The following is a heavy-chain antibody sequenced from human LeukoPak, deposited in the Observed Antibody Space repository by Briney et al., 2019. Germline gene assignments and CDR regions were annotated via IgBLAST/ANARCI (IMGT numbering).Heavy chain of an antibody. CDR2: ISGSGGST. Sequence: GASVKVSCKASGYTFTSYGISWVRQAPGKGLEWVSAISGSGGSTYYADSVKGRFTISRDNSKNTLYLQMNSLRAEDTAVYYCAKEDYYDSSGVDYWGQGTLVTVSS. D-gene: IGHD3-22*01. CDR1: GYTFTSYG. J-gene: IGHJ4*02. V-gene: IGHV3-23*01. CDR3: AKEDYYDSSGVDY.